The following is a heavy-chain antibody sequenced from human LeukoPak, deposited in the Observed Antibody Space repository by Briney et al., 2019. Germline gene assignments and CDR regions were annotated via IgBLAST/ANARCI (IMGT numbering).Heavy chain of an antibody. D-gene: IGHD2-15*01. CDR2: IYTSGST. Sequence: PSETLSLTCTVSGGSISSYYWSWIRQPAGKGLEWIGRIYTSGSTNYNPSLKSRVTMSVDTSKNQFSLKLSSVTAADTAVYYCAREYRRVVVVAVGHLYFDYWGQGTLVTVSS. CDR3: AREYRRVVVVAVGHLYFDY. J-gene: IGHJ4*02. CDR1: GGSISSYY. V-gene: IGHV4-4*07.